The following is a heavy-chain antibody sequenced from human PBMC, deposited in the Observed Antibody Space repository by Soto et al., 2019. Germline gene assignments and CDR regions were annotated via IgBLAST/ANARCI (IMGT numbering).Heavy chain of an antibody. CDR1: GGSFSGYY. D-gene: IGHD6-13*01. J-gene: IGHJ4*02. V-gene: IGHV4-34*01. Sequence: SETLSLTCAVYGGSFSGYYWSWIRQPPGKGLEWIGEINHSGSTNYNPSLKSRVTISVDTSKNQFSLKLSSVTAADTAVYYCARGPGYPGCHWGQGTLVTVSS. CDR3: ARGPGYPGCH. CDR2: INHSGST.